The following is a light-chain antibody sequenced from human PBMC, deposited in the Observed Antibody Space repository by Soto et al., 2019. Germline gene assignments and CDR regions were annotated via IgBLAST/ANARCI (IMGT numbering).Light chain of an antibody. J-gene: IGKJ2*01. Sequence: EIVLTQSPATLSLSPGERATLSCRASQSVSSHLAWYQQKPGQAPRLLIYDASNRATGIPARFSGSGSGSDFTLTISSLEPADFAVYYCQQRSNWPRTFGQGTKLEIK. CDR3: QQRSNWPRT. CDR1: QSVSSH. CDR2: DAS. V-gene: IGKV3-11*01.